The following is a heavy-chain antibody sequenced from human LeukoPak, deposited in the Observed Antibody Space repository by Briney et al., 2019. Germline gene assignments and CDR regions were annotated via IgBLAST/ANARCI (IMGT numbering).Heavy chain of an antibody. D-gene: IGHD3-9*01. Sequence: PGGSLRLSCAASGFTFSSYSMNWVRQAPGKGLEWVSSISSSSSYIYYADSVKGRFTISRHNSKNTLYLQMNSLRAEDTAVYYCARTPGYFDWLLSSGMDVWGQGTTVTVSS. CDR1: GFTFSSYS. J-gene: IGHJ6*02. CDR2: ISSSSSYI. V-gene: IGHV3-21*04. CDR3: ARTPGYFDWLLSSGMDV.